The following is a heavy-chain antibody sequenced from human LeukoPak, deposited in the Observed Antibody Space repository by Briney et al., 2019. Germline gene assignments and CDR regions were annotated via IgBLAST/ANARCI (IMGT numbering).Heavy chain of an antibody. CDR1: GYRFTGYY. J-gene: IGHJ4*02. CDR3: ARPTGDTSGYYFDH. D-gene: IGHD3-22*01. V-gene: IGHV1-2*02. Sequence: ASVKVSCKASGYRFTGYYIHWVRQAPGQGLEWMGWISPNSGGTKSAQKFQGRVTMTRDTSISTAYMELSSLRFDDTAVYYCARPTGDTSGYYFDHWGQGTLVTVSS. CDR2: ISPNSGGT.